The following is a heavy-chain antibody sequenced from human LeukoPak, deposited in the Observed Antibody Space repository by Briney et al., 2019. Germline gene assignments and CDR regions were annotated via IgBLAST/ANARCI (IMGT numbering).Heavy chain of an antibody. CDR1: GFTFSDFG. J-gene: IGHJ6*03. V-gene: IGHV3-23*01. Sequence: GGSLRLSCAASGFTFSDFGMSWVRQAPGKGLEWVSTISDGGSITYYADSVKGRFTISRDNSKNTLFLQMNSLRVEDTALYYCAKTLVGYYYYMDVWGKGTTVTVSS. CDR3: AKTLVGYYYYMDV. D-gene: IGHD4-23*01. CDR2: ISDGGSIT.